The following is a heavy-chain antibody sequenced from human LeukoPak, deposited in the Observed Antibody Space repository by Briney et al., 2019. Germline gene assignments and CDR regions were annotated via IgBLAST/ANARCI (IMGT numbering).Heavy chain of an antibody. J-gene: IGHJ4*02. CDR2: ISSSSSYI. D-gene: IGHD3-22*01. Sequence: PGGSLRLSCAASGFTVSSNYMSWVRQAPGKGLEWVSSISSSSSYIYYADSVKGRFTISRDNAKNSLYLQMNSLRAEDTAVYYCARIYYDSSGYYGDYWGQGTLVTVSS. CDR3: ARIYYDSSGYYGDY. CDR1: GFTVSSNY. V-gene: IGHV3-21*01.